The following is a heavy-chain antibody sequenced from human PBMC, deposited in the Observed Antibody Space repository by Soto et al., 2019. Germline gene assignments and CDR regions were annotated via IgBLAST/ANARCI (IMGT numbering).Heavy chain of an antibody. J-gene: IGHJ4*02. CDR3: TRVRDSNDY. CDR1: GFTFSSYE. V-gene: IGHV3-48*03. CDR2: TRSSGRSI. D-gene: IGHD3-22*01. Sequence: PGGSLRLSCVGSGFTFSSYEMNWVRQAPGKGLEWVSNTRSSGRSINYADSVKGRFTISRDNAKNSLYLQMNSLRAEDTAVYYCTRVRDSNDYWGQGTLVTVSS.